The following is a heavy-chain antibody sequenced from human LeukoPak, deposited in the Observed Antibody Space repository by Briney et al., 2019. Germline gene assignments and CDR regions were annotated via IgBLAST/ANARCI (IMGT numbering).Heavy chain of an antibody. CDR1: GFTFSSYS. V-gene: IGHV3-7*01. CDR3: ARDPDSFDF. J-gene: IGHJ4*02. D-gene: IGHD3-3*01. CDR2: INLDGNKK. Sequence: PGGSLRLSCAASGFTFSSYSMNWVRQAPGKGLEWVTNINLDGNKKYYVDSVKGRFAISRDNAKNSLYLQMNSLRAEGTAVYYCARDPDSFDFWGRGTLVTVSS.